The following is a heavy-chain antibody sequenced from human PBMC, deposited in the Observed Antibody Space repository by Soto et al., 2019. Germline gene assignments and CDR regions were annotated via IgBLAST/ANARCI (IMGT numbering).Heavy chain of an antibody. D-gene: IGHD3-10*01. CDR1: GFTFSNYY. CDR2: ISSSSSYT. J-gene: IGHJ4*02. CDR3: ARGDIGSPLSFDY. V-gene: IGHV3-11*06. Sequence: GGSLRLSCTASGFTFSNYYMSWIRQAPGKGLEWVSYISSSSSYTNYADSVKGRFTISRDNAKNSPYLQMNSLRAEDTAVYYCARGDIGSPLSFDYWGQGILVTVSS.